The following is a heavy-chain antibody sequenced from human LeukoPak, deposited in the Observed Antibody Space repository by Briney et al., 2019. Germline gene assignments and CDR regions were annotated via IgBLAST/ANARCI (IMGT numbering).Heavy chain of an antibody. D-gene: IGHD5-12*01. CDR2: IYYSGRT. Sequence: PSETLSLTCTVSGGSISSSSYYWGSVRQPPGKGLEWVGSIYYSGRTYYNPSLKSRVTLCLYTSKNQFSLRLTSVTAADTAVYYCARQGKWLRKYYFDYWGQGTLVTVSS. CDR3: ARQGKWLRKYYFDY. CDR1: GGSISSSSYY. V-gene: IGHV4-39*01. J-gene: IGHJ4*02.